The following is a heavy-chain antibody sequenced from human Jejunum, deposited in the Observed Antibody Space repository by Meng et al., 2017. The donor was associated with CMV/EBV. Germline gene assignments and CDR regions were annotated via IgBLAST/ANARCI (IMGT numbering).Heavy chain of an antibody. D-gene: IGHD6-19*01. V-gene: IGHV4-4*07. Sequence: QVQLQEPGPGLVKPSETLSLTCTVSGGSISNYYWSWIRQPAGKGLEYIGRIYSSGTTKYNPSLNSRVTMSVDTSKNQFSLKVRSVTAADTAVYLCARHVVVGTAIFDYWGQGTLVTVSS. CDR2: IYSSGTT. J-gene: IGHJ4*02. CDR3: ARHVVVGTAIFDY. CDR1: GGSISNYY.